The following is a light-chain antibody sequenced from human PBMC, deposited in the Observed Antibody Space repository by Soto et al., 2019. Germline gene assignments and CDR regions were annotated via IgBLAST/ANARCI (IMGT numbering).Light chain of an antibody. V-gene: IGLV2-11*01. Sequence: QSALTQPRSVSGSPGQSVTISCTGTSSDIGAYNYVSWYQQLPGKAPKLMIYDVTKRPSGVPDRFSASKSGSTASLTISGLQAEDEADYYCAAWHDSLNGVLFGGGTKLTVL. CDR1: SSDIGAYNY. J-gene: IGLJ2*01. CDR2: DVT. CDR3: AAWHDSLNGVL.